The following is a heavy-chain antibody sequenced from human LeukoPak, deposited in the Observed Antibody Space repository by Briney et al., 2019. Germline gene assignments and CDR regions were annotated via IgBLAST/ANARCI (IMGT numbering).Heavy chain of an antibody. Sequence: PSETLSLTCAVYGGSFSGYYWSWIRQPPGKGLEWIGEINHSGSTNYNPSLKSRVTISVDTSKNQFSLKLSSVTAADTAVYYCARGPRYYDILTGPPHYYYGMDVWGQGTTVTVSS. V-gene: IGHV4-34*01. D-gene: IGHD3-9*01. CDR3: ARGPRYYDILTGPPHYYYGMDV. J-gene: IGHJ6*02. CDR2: INHSGST. CDR1: GGSFSGYY.